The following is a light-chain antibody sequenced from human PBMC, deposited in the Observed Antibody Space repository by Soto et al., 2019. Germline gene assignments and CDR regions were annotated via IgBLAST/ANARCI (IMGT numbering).Light chain of an antibody. Sequence: QPVLTQPASVSGSPGQSITISCTGTSSDVGGYNYVSWYQHHPGKAPRLMIYASSNRPSGVSHRFSGSRSGNTASLTISGLQAEDEADYYCSSYTSGTTLDVFGTGTKLTVL. CDR2: ASS. CDR1: SSDVGGYNY. V-gene: IGLV2-14*01. J-gene: IGLJ1*01. CDR3: SSYTSGTTLDV.